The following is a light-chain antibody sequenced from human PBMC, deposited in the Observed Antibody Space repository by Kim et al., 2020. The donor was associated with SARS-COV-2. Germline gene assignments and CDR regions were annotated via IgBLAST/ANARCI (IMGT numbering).Light chain of an antibody. J-gene: IGLJ3*02. V-gene: IGLV2-8*01. Sequence: QSALTQPPSASGSPGQSVTISCTATGGDLGGYDYVSWYQQYPGKAPKLILYEVTKRPSGVPGRFSGSKSGTTAFLTVSGLQSEDEADYYCSSYAGIRVFGVGTQLTVL. CDR2: EVT. CDR3: SSYAGIRV. CDR1: GGDLGGYDY.